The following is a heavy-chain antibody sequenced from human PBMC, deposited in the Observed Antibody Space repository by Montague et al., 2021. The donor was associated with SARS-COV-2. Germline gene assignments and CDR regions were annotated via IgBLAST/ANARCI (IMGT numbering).Heavy chain of an antibody. CDR2: IYWDDDK. CDR1: GFSLSTSGVG. V-gene: IGHV2-5*02. Sequence: PALVKPTQTLTLTCTFSGFSLSTSGVGVGWIRQPPGKALEWPALIYWDDDKRYSPSLKSRLTITKDTSKNQVALTMTNMDPVDTATYYCAHIHYGDYSRGYFDYWDQGTLVTVSS. D-gene: IGHD4-17*01. CDR3: AHIHYGDYSRGYFDY. J-gene: IGHJ4*02.